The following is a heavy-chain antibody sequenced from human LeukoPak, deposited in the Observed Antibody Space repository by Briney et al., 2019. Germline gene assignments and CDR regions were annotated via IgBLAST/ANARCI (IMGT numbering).Heavy chain of an antibody. V-gene: IGHV4-34*01. Sequence: SETLSLTCAVYGGSFSGYYWSWIRQPPGKGLEWIGEINHSGSTNYNPSLKSRVTISVDTSKNQFSLKLSSVTAADTAVYYCAREGVLRYFQRGQGTLVTVSS. CDR2: INHSGST. D-gene: IGHD3-9*01. J-gene: IGHJ4*02. CDR3: AREGVLRYFQ. CDR1: GGSFSGYY.